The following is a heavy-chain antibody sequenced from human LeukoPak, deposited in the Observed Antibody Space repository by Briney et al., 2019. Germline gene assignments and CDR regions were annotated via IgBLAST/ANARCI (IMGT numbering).Heavy chain of an antibody. J-gene: IGHJ5*02. CDR2: IYHSGST. CDR3: ARVTYCSGGSCYSVVNAWFDP. D-gene: IGHD2-15*01. CDR1: GGSISSSNW. Sequence: SETLSLTCAVSGGSISSSNWWSWVRQPPGKGLEWIGEIYHSGSTNYNPSLKSRVTISVDKSKNQFSLKLSSVTAADTAVYYCARVTYCSGGSCYSVVNAWFDPWAREPWSPSPQ. V-gene: IGHV4-4*02.